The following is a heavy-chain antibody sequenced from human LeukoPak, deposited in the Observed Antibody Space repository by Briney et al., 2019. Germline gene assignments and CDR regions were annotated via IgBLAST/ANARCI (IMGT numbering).Heavy chain of an antibody. V-gene: IGHV1-46*01. CDR1: GYTFTSYY. CDR2: INPSGGST. D-gene: IGHD2-15*01. CDR3: ARDRWYCSGGSCYGYGPYYYYYMDV. Sequence: ASVKVSCKASGYTFTSYYMHWVRQAPGQGLEWMGIINPSGGSTSYAQKFQGRVTMTRDTSTSTVYMELSSLRSEDTAVYYCARDRWYCSGGSCYGYGPYYYYYMDVWGKGTTVTVSS. J-gene: IGHJ6*03.